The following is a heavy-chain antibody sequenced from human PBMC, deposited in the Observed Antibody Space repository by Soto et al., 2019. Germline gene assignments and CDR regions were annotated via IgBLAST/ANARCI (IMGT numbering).Heavy chain of an antibody. J-gene: IGHJ4*02. CDR2: IYYSGST. CDR3: ARTGGIAVAGAGDFDY. Sequence: SETLSLTCTVSGGSISSSSYYWGWXRQXXXKGLEWIGSIYYSGSTYYNPSXXXXXXXXXXXXXXXXSLKLSSVTAADTAVYYCARTGGIAVAGAGDFDYWAQGTLVTVSS. CDR1: GGSISSSSYY. D-gene: IGHD6-19*01. V-gene: IGHV4-39*01.